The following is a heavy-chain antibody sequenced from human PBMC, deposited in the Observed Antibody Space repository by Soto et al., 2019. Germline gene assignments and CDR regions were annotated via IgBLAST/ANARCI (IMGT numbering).Heavy chain of an antibody. Sequence: GESLKISCKGSVYSFTSYCISWLRQMRVKGLEWMGRIDPSDSYTNYSPSFQGHVTISADKSISTAYLQLSSLKASDTAMYYCARLLEKEFWGQGTTVTVSS. CDR3: ARLLEKEF. J-gene: IGHJ6*01. CDR1: VYSFTSYC. V-gene: IGHV5-10-1*01. CDR2: IDPSDSYT. D-gene: IGHD2-15*01.